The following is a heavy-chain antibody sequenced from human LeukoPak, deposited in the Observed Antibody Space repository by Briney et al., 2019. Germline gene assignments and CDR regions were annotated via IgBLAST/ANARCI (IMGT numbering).Heavy chain of an antibody. D-gene: IGHD2-2*02. V-gene: IGHV3-48*01. J-gene: IGHJ4*02. CDR2: ISSSGDTM. CDR1: GFTFSSNS. Sequence: GGSLRLSCAASGFTFSSNSMNWVRQAPGKGLEWLSYISSSGDTMYYADSVKGRFTISRDNAKNSLYLQMNSLRVEDTAVYYCARDGYCSSYTCYNFDYWGQGTLVTVSS. CDR3: ARDGYCSSYTCYNFDY.